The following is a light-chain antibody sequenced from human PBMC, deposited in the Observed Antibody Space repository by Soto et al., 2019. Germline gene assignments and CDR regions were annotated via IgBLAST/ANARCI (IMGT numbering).Light chain of an antibody. Sequence: DTVMTQSPATLSVSPGERATLSCRASQSVSSNLAWYQQKPGQAPRLLIYGASTRATGIPARFSGSGSGTEFTLTISSLQSEDFAVYYCQQYNNWPPWTFGQGTKVDIK. CDR3: QQYNNWPPWT. CDR2: GAS. CDR1: QSVSSN. J-gene: IGKJ1*01. V-gene: IGKV3-15*01.